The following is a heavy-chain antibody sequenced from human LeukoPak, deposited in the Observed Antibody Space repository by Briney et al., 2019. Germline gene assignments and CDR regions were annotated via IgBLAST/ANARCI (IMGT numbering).Heavy chain of an antibody. D-gene: IGHD5-18*01. V-gene: IGHV4-61*02. CDR1: GGSISSGRYY. CDR2: IYTSGST. J-gene: IGHJ6*03. CDR3: ARVRLPPYYYYYYYMDV. Sequence: SETLSLTYTGSGGSISSGRYYWNWIRQPPGKGLEWIGRIYTSGSTNYNPSLKSRITISVDTSKNQFSLKLSSVTAADTAVYYCARVRLPPYYYYYYYMDVWGKGTTVTVSS.